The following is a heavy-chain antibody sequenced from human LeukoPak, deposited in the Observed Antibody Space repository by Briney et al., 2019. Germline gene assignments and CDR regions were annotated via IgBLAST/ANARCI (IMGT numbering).Heavy chain of an antibody. CDR2: ISYDGSNK. V-gene: IGHV3-30-3*01. CDR3: ARGREDTAWSPPDY. Sequence: TGRSLRLSCAASGFTFSSYAMHWVRQAPGKGLEWVAVISYDGSNKYYADSVKGRFTISRDNSKNTLYLQMNSLRAEDTAVYYCARGREDTAWSPPDYWGQGTLVTVSS. D-gene: IGHD5-18*01. J-gene: IGHJ4*02. CDR1: GFTFSSYA.